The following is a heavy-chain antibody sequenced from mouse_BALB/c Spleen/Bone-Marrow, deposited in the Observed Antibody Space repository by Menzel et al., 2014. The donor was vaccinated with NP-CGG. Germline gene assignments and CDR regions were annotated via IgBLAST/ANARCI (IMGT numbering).Heavy chain of an antibody. D-gene: IGHD2-4*01. J-gene: IGHJ4*01. CDR1: GYTFTSYV. CDR3: TRSVYYDYDEGAMDY. Sequence: EVKVVESGPELVKPGASVKMSCKASGYTFTSYVMHWVKQKPGQGLEWIGYINPYNDGTKYNEKFKGKATLTSDKSSSTAYMELSSLTSEDSAVYYCTRSVYYDYDEGAMDYWGQGSSVTDSS. V-gene: IGHV1-14*01. CDR2: INPYNDGT.